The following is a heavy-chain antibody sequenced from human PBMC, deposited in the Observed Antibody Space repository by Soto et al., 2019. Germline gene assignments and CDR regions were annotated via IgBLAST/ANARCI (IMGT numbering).Heavy chain of an antibody. CDR2: IFTGNGHT. Sequence: ASVKVSCKASGYTFTSYDIHWLRQAPGQRLEWMGRIFTGNGHTIYSQNFQGRVTITRDTSATTAYMELSSLTSEDTAVYYCARDLGGWTDYWGQGTLVTVSS. CDR3: ARDLGGWTDY. V-gene: IGHV1-3*04. J-gene: IGHJ4*02. D-gene: IGHD6-19*01. CDR1: GYTFTSYD.